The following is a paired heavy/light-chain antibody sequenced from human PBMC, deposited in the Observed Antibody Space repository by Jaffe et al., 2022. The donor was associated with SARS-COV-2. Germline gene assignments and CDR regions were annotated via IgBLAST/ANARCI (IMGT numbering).Light chain of an antibody. CDR1: NIGSKS. Sequence: SYVLTQPPSVSVAPGQTARITCGGNNIGSKSVHWYQQKPGQAPVLVVYDDSDRPSGIPERFSGSNSGNTATLTISRVEAGDEADYYCQVWDSSSDREVFGGGTKLTVL. J-gene: IGLJ3*02. CDR2: DDS. V-gene: IGLV3-21*02. CDR3: QVWDSSSDREV.
Heavy chain of an antibody. D-gene: IGHD4-17*01. J-gene: IGHJ6*02. Sequence: EVQLVESGGGVVQPGGSLRLSCAASGFTFDDYAMHWVRQAPGKGLEWVSLISGDGGSTYYADSVKGRFTISRDNSKNSLYLQMNSLRTEDTALYYCAKATFTTVKYYYYGMDVWGQGTTVTVSS. V-gene: IGHV3-43*02. CDR1: GFTFDDYA. CDR2: ISGDGGST. CDR3: AKATFTTVKYYYYGMDV.